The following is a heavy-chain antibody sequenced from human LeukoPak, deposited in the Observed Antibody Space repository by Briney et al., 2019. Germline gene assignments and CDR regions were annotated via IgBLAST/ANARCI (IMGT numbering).Heavy chain of an antibody. CDR1: GYTFTSYG. Sequence: ASVKVSCKASGYTFTSYGISWVRQAPGQGLEWMGWISAYNGNTNYAQKLQGRVTMTTDTSTSTAYMELRSLRSEDTAVYYCARGGVITGTTSSDFDYWGQGTLVTVSS. CDR3: ARGGVITGTTSSDFDY. V-gene: IGHV1-18*01. D-gene: IGHD1-7*01. CDR2: ISAYNGNT. J-gene: IGHJ4*02.